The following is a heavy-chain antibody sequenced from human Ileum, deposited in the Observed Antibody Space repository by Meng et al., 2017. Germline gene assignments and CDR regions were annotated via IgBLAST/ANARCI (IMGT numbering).Heavy chain of an antibody. Sequence: GESLKISCIASGFTVGDYAMSWVRQAPGKGLEWVGLISSKAYGGTTEYAASVNGRFTISRDDTKSIASLQMNSLKDEDTAVYYCTRDRGYSYGYSDYWGQGTLVTVSS. V-gene: IGHV3-49*04. CDR2: ISSKAYGGTT. J-gene: IGHJ4*02. D-gene: IGHD5-18*01. CDR3: TRDRGYSYGYSDY. CDR1: GFTVGDYA.